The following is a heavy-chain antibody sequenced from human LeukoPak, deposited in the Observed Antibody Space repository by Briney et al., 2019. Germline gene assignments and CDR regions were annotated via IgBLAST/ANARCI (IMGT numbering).Heavy chain of an antibody. CDR3: AREPPGIVATIFDY. CDR2: VNPSGGST. V-gene: IGHV1-46*01. D-gene: IGHD5-12*01. CDR1: GYTFTSYY. Sequence: ASVKVPCKASGYTFTSYYMHWVRRAPGQGLEWMGIVNPSGGSTSYAQKFQGRVTMTRDTSTSTVYMELSSLRSEDTAVYYCAREPPGIVATIFDYWGQGTLVTVSS. J-gene: IGHJ4*02.